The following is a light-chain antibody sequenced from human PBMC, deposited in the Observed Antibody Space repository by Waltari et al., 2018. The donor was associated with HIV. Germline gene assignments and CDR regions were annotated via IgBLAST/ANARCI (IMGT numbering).Light chain of an antibody. Sequence: EIVLTQSPGTLSLSPGEGATLSCRASQSFTSSYLAWYQQKPGQAPSLLIYGASTRATGIPDRFSGSGSGTDFTLTIGRLEPEDFAVYYCQQYGSAPPTFGQGTRLEIK. CDR2: GAS. J-gene: IGKJ5*01. V-gene: IGKV3-20*01. CDR3: QQYGSAPPT. CDR1: QSFTSSY.